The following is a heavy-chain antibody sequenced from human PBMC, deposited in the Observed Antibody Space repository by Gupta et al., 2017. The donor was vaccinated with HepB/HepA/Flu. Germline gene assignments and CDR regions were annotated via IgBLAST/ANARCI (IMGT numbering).Heavy chain of an antibody. Sequence: QVQLVESGVRVVQPARSLRLSCAVSGLPFSSCGRHWVRQAPGKGLGWVAVIWYDGSNKYYADSVKGRLTISRDNSKNTLYLQMNSLRAEDTAXYXCARDRPRYSNYYYYGMDVWGQGTTVTVSS. V-gene: IGHV3-33*01. CDR2: IWYDGSNK. CDR1: GLPFSSCG. CDR3: ARDRPRYSNYYYYGMDV. D-gene: IGHD4-11*01. J-gene: IGHJ6*02.